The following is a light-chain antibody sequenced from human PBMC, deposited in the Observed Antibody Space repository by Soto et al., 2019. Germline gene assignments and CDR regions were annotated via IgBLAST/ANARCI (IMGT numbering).Light chain of an antibody. CDR1: SSNIGAGYD. J-gene: IGLJ2*01. Sequence: QSVLTQPPSVSGAPGPRVTISCTGSSSNIGAGYDVHWYQQLPGTAPKLLIYGNSNRPSGVPDRFSGSKSGTSASLAITGLQAEDEADYYCQSYDSSRSVVFGGGTKVTVL. CDR2: GNS. CDR3: QSYDSSRSVV. V-gene: IGLV1-40*01.